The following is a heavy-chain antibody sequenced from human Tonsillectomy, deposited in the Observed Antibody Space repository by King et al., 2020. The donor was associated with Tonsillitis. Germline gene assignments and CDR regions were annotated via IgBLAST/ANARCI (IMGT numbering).Heavy chain of an antibody. CDR2: IMCGGGRA. CDR3: AKDVDYDSSGYPNV. CDR1: GITFGDYA. D-gene: IGHD3-22*01. V-gene: IGHV3-43*02. Sequence: VQLVEAGGGVVQPGGSLRLSCAASGITFGDYAMNWVRQAPGQGLELVSFIMCGGGRAFYADYVKGRFTMSRDNGKNSLYLQMNSLRTEDTALYYCAKDVDYDSSGYPNVWGQGTLVTVSS. J-gene: IGHJ4*02.